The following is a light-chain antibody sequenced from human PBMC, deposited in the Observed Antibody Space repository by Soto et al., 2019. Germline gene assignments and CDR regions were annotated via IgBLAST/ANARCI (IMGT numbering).Light chain of an antibody. CDR3: QQYGRSVPIT. CDR2: GAS. V-gene: IGKV3-20*01. CDR1: QTIMNNY. Sequence: EFVLTQSPGTLSLSPGESATLSCRASQTIMNNYLAWYQQKPGQAPRLLIFGASSRATGIPDGFSGSGSGTDFTLTINRLEPEDFAVYYCQQYGRSVPITFGQGTRLEIK. J-gene: IGKJ5*01.